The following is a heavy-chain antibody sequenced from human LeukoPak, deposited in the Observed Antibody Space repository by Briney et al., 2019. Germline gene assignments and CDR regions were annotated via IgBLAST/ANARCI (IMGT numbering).Heavy chain of an antibody. V-gene: IGHV3-23*01. D-gene: IGHD4-23*01. J-gene: IGHJ3*02. CDR1: GFTFNNYA. CDR2: ISGSGGNT. Sequence: GGSLRLSCAASGFTFNNYAMSWVRQAPGKGLEWVSSISGSGGNTFYTDSVKGRFTISRDNAKNSLYLQMNSLRVEDTALYYCARVRSVGGNPHAFNIWGQGTMVTVSS. CDR3: ARVRSVGGNPHAFNI.